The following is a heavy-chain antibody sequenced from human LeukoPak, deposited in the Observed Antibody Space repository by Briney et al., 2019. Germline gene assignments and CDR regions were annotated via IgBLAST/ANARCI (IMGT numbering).Heavy chain of an antibody. CDR2: IYYSGST. J-gene: IGHJ5*02. Sequence: SETLSLTCTVSGGSISSSSYYWGWIRQPPGKGLEWIGSIYYSGSTYYNPSLKSRVTISVDTSKNQFSLKLSSVTAADTAVYYCARDLVRYYDSSGPKGGWFDPWGQGTLVTVSS. CDR1: GGSISSSSYY. D-gene: IGHD3-22*01. CDR3: ARDLVRYYDSSGPKGGWFDP. V-gene: IGHV4-39*07.